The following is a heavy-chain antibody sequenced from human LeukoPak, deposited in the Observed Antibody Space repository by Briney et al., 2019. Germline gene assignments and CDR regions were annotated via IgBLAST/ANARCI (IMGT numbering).Heavy chain of an antibody. V-gene: IGHV4-61*02. CDR2: IYSRGAT. J-gene: IGHJ3*02. Sequence: SETLSLTCTVSGGSISNGSNYWSWIRQPAGKGLEWIGRIYSRGATDYNPSLKSRVTISINTSKNQFSLELSSVTAADTAVYYCAKEEIMADDAFDIWGQGTMVTVSS. CDR3: AKEEIMADDAFDI. CDR1: GGSISNGSNY. D-gene: IGHD5-12*01.